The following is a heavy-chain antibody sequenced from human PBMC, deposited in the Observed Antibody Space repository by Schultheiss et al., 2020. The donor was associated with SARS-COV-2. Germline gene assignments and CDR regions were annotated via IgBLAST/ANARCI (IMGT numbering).Heavy chain of an antibody. CDR1: GFTFSNYA. V-gene: IGHV3-23*01. D-gene: IGHD6-19*01. CDR3: AKVAYSNGWNSYLDY. Sequence: GGSLRLSCAASGFTFSNYAMSWVRQTPGKGLEWVTSISASGGATYYADSVEGRFTISRDNSKDTLYLHMNSLRADDTAVYYCAKVAYSNGWNSYLDYWGQGTPVTVSS. CDR2: ISASGGAT. J-gene: IGHJ4*02.